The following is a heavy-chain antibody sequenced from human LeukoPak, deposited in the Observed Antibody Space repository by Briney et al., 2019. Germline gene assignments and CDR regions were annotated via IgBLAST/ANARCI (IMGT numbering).Heavy chain of an antibody. J-gene: IGHJ5*02. CDR2: INHSGST. V-gene: IGHV4-34*01. CDR3: AIHIVVVPAAKKKNWFDP. Sequence: PSETLSLTCAVYGGSVSGYYWSWIRQPPGNGLEWIGEINHSGSTNYNPSLKSRVTISVDTSKNQFSLKLSSVTAADTAVYYCAIHIVVVPAAKKKNWFDPWGQGTLVTVSS. D-gene: IGHD2-2*01. CDR1: GGSVSGYY.